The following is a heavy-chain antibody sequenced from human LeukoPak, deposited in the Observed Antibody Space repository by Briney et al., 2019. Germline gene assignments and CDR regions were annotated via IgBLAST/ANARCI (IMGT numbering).Heavy chain of an antibody. D-gene: IGHD3-9*01. CDR2: ISWNNGSI. Sequence: GGSLRLSCAASGFTFNTYRMSWVRQAPGKGLEWVSGISWNNGSIGYADSVKGRFTISRDNAKNSLYLQMNSLRAEDTALYYCAKDITRYFDWLPDYWGQGTLVTVSS. CDR3: AKDITRYFDWLPDY. J-gene: IGHJ4*02. V-gene: IGHV3-9*01. CDR1: GFTFNTYR.